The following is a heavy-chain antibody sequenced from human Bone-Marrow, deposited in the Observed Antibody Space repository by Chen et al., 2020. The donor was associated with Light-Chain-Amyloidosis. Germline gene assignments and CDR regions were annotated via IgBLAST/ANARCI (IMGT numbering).Heavy chain of an antibody. CDR2: ISGSGGST. Sequence: EVQLVESGGGLVQPGGSLRLSCAATGLTFRRNAMSWVRQAPGKGLEWVSAISGSGGSTYYADSVKGRFTISRDNSKNTLYLQMNSLRAEDTAVYYCAKVGITMIVVVITPYFDYWGQGTLVTVSS. J-gene: IGHJ4*02. D-gene: IGHD3-22*01. CDR3: AKVGITMIVVVITPYFDY. CDR1: GLTFRRNA. V-gene: IGHV3-23*04.